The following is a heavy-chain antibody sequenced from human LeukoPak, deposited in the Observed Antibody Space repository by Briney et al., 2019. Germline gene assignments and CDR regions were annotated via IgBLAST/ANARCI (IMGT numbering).Heavy chain of an antibody. CDR2: IRYEDSNK. J-gene: IGHJ5*02. CDR3: AKGLGWPPPNWFDP. CDR1: GFTFSSYG. V-gene: IGHV3-30*02. Sequence: PGGSLRLSCAASGFTFSSYGMHSVRQAPGKGLEWVAFIRYEDSNKYYADSVKGRFTISRDNSKNTLYLQMNSLRAEDTAVYYCAKGLGWPPPNWFDPWGQGTLVTVSS. D-gene: IGHD6-19*01.